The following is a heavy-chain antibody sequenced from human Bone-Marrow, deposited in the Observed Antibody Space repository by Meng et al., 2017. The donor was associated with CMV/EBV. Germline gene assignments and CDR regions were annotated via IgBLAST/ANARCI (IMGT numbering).Heavy chain of an antibody. J-gene: IGHJ6*01. CDR3: ARIVIIPGAKFYYYYGMDV. V-gene: IGHV1-2*02. Sequence: ASVKVSCKASGYTFIGYYIHWVRQAPGQGLEWMGWINPNSGGTNYAQKFQGRVTMTRDTSISTAFMELSRLRSDDTAVYYCARIVIIPGAKFYYYYGMDVWGQGTTVTGYS. CDR2: INPNSGGT. D-gene: IGHD2-2*01. CDR1: GYTFIGYY.